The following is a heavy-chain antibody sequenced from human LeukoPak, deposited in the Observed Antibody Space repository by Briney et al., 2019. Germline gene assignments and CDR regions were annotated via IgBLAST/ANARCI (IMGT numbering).Heavy chain of an antibody. CDR1: GGSISSSNYY. CDR2: IYYSGST. D-gene: IGHD3-3*01. CDR3: TRHHFGVALLYYFDY. J-gene: IGHJ4*02. V-gene: IGHV4-39*01. Sequence: PSETLSLTCTVSGGSISSSNYYWGGIRQPPGKGLEWIGSIYYSGSTYYNPSLKSRVTISVDTSKNQFSLKLSSVTAADTAVYCCTRHHFGVALLYYFDYWGQGTLVIVSS.